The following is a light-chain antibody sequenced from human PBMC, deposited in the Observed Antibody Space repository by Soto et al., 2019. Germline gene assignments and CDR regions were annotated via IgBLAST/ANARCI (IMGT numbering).Light chain of an antibody. V-gene: IGKV3-11*01. CDR3: QQRSNWPQIT. J-gene: IGKJ5*01. CDR2: DAS. CDR1: QSVSSY. Sequence: EIVLTQSPATLSLSPVERATLSGMASQSVSSYLAWYQQKPGQAPRLLIYDASNRATGIPARFSGSGSGTDFTLTISSLEPEDFAVYYCQQRSNWPQITFGQGTRLEIK.